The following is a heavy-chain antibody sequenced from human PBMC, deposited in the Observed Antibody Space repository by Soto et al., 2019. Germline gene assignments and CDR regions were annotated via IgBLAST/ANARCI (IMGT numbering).Heavy chain of an antibody. Sequence: PGGSLRLSCAASGFTFSSYSMNWVSQAPGKGLEWVSSISSSSSYIYYADSVKGRFTITRDNAKNSLYLQMNSLRAEDTAVYYCARDRGTYSSSLGYWGQGTLVTVSS. CDR1: GFTFSSYS. CDR2: ISSSSSYI. CDR3: ARDRGTYSSSLGY. D-gene: IGHD6-13*01. J-gene: IGHJ4*02. V-gene: IGHV3-21*01.